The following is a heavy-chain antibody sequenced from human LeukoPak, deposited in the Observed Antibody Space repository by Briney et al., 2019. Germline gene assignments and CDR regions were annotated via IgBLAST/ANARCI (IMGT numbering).Heavy chain of an antibody. CDR1: GYSFTSYW. D-gene: IGHD3-10*01. CDR2: IYPGDSNT. Sequence: GESLKISCKGSGYSFTSYWIGWVRQMPGKGLEWMGIIYPGDSNTRYSPSFQGQVTISADKSISTAYLQWSSLKASDTAMYYCARVMVRGVIITYYYMDVWGKGTTVTISS. CDR3: ARVMVRGVIITYYYMDV. V-gene: IGHV5-51*01. J-gene: IGHJ6*03.